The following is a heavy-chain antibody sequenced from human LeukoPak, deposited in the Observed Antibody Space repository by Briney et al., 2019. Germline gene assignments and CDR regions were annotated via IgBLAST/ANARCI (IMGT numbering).Heavy chain of an antibody. D-gene: IGHD6-19*01. CDR3: ARPHSSGWYRMPATGDWFDP. J-gene: IGHJ5*02. CDR1: GYTLSNHA. Sequence: GASVKVSCKGSGYTLSNHAFSWVRQAPGQGLEWMGWISAYNGNTNYAQKLQGRVTMTTDTSTSTAYMELRSLRSDDTAVYYCARPHSSGWYRMPATGDWFDPWGQGTLVTVSS. V-gene: IGHV1-18*04. CDR2: ISAYNGNT.